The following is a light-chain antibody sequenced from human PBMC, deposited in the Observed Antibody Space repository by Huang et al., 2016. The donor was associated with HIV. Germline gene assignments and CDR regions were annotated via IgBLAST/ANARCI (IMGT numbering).Light chain of an antibody. V-gene: IGKV1-16*02. CDR2: AAS. Sequence: DIRMTQSPSSLSASVGDRVTITCRASQDITNNLAWFQQKPGKAPKSLIYAASSLRSGVPSKFSGIGSGTDFTLTIISLQPEDFATYYCQQYYSFPLTFGGGTKVEIK. J-gene: IGKJ4*01. CDR3: QQYYSFPLT. CDR1: QDITNN.